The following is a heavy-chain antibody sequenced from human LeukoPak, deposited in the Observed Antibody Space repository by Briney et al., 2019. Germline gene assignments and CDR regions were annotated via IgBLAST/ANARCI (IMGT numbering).Heavy chain of an antibody. Sequence: SETLSLTCTASGGSLSSSSHYWGWIRQPPGKGLEWIGTIYYSGSTYYNPSLNSRVTISVDTSKNQFSLKVTSVTAADTAVYYCARDNCSSTSCRKKFDYWGQGTLVTVSS. CDR1: GGSLSSSSHY. CDR3: ARDNCSSTSCRKKFDY. CDR2: IYYSGST. D-gene: IGHD2-2*01. J-gene: IGHJ4*02. V-gene: IGHV4-39*07.